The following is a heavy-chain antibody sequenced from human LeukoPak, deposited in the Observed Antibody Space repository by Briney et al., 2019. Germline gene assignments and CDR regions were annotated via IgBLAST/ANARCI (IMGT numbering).Heavy chain of an antibody. Sequence: GGSLRLSCAASGFTFSSYAMSWVRQAPGKGLEWVSTVSGSGSSTYYADSLKGRFTISRDNSKNTLYLQMNSLRAEDTAVYYCAKITSRLPFDYWGQGTLVTVSS. J-gene: IGHJ4*02. CDR1: GFTFSSYA. V-gene: IGHV3-23*01. CDR3: AKITSRLPFDY. D-gene: IGHD1-14*01. CDR2: VSGSGSST.